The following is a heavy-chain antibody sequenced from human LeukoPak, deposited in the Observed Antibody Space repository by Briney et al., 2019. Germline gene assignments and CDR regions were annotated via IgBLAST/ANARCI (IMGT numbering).Heavy chain of an antibody. CDR3: ARDIRVTMVRGVISGAFDI. V-gene: IGHV4-39*07. CDR2: IYYSGST. D-gene: IGHD3-10*01. Sequence: SETLSLTCTVSGGSISSSSYYWGWIRQPPGKGLEWIGGIYYSGSTYYNPSLKSRVTISVDTSKNQFSLKLSSVTAADTAVYYCARDIRVTMVRGVISGAFDIWGQGTMVTVSS. CDR1: GGSISSSSYY. J-gene: IGHJ3*02.